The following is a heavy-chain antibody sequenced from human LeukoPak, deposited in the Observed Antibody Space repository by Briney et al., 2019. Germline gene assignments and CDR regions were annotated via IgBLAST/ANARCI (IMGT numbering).Heavy chain of an antibody. J-gene: IGHJ6*03. CDR2: IYTSGST. V-gene: IGHV4-4*07. CDR1: GGSISSYY. CDR3: ARDLGPQPSDYYYYYMDV. D-gene: IGHD6-13*01. Sequence: PSETLSLTCTVSGGSISSYYWSWIRQPAGKGLEWIGRIYTSGSTNYNPSLKSRVTMSVDTSKNQFSLKLSSVTAADTAVYYCARDLGPQPSDYYYYYMDVWGKGTTVTVSS.